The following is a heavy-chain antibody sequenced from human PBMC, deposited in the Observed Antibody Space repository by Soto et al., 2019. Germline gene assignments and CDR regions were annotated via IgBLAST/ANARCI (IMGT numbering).Heavy chain of an antibody. Sequence: QVQLQESGPGLVKPSQTLSLTCTVSGGSISSGDYYWSWIRQPPGKGLEWIGYIYYSGSTYYNPSLKSRVTISVDPSRNQFSLTLSSVTAADTAVYYCASNSYGYTFDDYWGQGTLVTVSS. CDR1: GGSISSGDYY. V-gene: IGHV4-30-4*01. D-gene: IGHD5-18*01. CDR3: ASNSYGYTFDDY. J-gene: IGHJ4*02. CDR2: IYYSGST.